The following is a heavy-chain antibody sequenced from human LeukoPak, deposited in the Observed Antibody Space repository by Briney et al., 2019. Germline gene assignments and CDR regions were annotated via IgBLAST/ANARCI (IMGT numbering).Heavy chain of an antibody. Sequence: SETLSLTCAVYGGSFSGYYWSWIRQPPGKGLEWIGEINHSGSTNYNPSLKSRVTISVDTSKNQFSLKLSSVTAADTAVYYCARDYYGSGSYSFDYWGQGTLVTVSS. CDR3: ARDYYGSGSYSFDY. D-gene: IGHD3-10*01. J-gene: IGHJ4*02. V-gene: IGHV4-34*01. CDR2: INHSGST. CDR1: GGSFSGYY.